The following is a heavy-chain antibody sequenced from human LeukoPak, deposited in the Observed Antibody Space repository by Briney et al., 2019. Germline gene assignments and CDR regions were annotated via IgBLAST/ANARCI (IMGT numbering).Heavy chain of an antibody. CDR1: GFTFSSYD. J-gene: IGHJ4*02. Sequence: GGSLRLSCAASGFTFSSYDMHWVRQATGKGLEWASAIGTAGDTYYPGSVKGRFTISRENAKNSLYLQMNSLRAGDTAVYYCARTPLSSGPPRWYFDYWGQGTLVTVSS. D-gene: IGHD6-19*01. CDR2: IGTAGDT. V-gene: IGHV3-13*01. CDR3: ARTPLSSGPPRWYFDY.